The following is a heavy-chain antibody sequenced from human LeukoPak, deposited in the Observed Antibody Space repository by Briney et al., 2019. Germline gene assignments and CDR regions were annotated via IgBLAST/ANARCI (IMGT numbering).Heavy chain of an antibody. CDR3: ARDGGPRGPLHLDY. Sequence: PGGSLRLSCAASGFTFSSYSMNWVRQAPGKGLEGVSSISSSSSYIYYADSVKGRFTISRDNAKNSLYLQMNSLRAEDTAGYYCARDGGPRGPLHLDYWGQGTLVTVSS. J-gene: IGHJ4*02. CDR1: GFTFSSYS. CDR2: ISSSSSYI. D-gene: IGHD2-15*01. V-gene: IGHV3-21*01.